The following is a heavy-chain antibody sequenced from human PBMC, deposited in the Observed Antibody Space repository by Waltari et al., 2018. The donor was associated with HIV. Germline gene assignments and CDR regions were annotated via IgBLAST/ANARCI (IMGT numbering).Heavy chain of an antibody. Sequence: QVQFVESGGGVVQPGRSLRLSCAASGFTLGNYGMHWVRQAPGKGLEWVAFIAYDGDNKYYADSVKGRCTLSRDNSKNTVYLQINSLRAEDSAVYYCAKDKGGVTYIFDYWGQGTLVTVSS. V-gene: IGHV3-30*18. D-gene: IGHD1-1*01. J-gene: IGHJ4*02. CDR2: IAYDGDNK. CDR1: GFTLGNYG. CDR3: AKDKGGVTYIFDY.